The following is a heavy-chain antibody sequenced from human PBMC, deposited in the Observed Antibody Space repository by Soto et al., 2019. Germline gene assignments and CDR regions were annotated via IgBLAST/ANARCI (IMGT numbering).Heavy chain of an antibody. CDR3: ARAKGLLTVTTAWFDP. J-gene: IGHJ5*02. D-gene: IGHD4-17*01. CDR1: GGSISSGDYY. CDR2: IYYSGST. Sequence: QVQLQESGPGLVKPSQTLSLTCTVSGGSISSGDYYWSWIRQPPGKGLEWIGYIYYSGSTYYKPSLQSRVTISGDTSKNQFSLKLSSVTAADTAVYYCARAKGLLTVTTAWFDPWGQGTLVTVSS. V-gene: IGHV4-30-4*01.